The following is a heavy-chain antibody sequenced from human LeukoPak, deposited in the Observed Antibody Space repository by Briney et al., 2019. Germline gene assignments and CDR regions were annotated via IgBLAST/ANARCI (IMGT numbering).Heavy chain of an antibody. Sequence: GGSLRLSCAASGFTFSNYAMSWVRQAPGKGLEWVSTVTGSGVTTYYSDSVKGRFTISRDNSRNTLYLLMNSLRAEDTAIYYCVSGRRGWFDDNWFDPWGQGTLITVSS. V-gene: IGHV3-23*01. J-gene: IGHJ5*02. CDR3: VSGRRGWFDDNWFDP. D-gene: IGHD6-19*01. CDR2: VTGSGVTT. CDR1: GFTFSNYA.